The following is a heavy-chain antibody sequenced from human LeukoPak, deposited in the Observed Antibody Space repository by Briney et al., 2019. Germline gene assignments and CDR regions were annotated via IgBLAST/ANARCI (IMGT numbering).Heavy chain of an antibody. CDR1: GFTFNTYE. Sequence: PGGSLRLSCAASGFTFNTYEMSWVRQTPGKGLDWVAYISSSGRTTYYADSVKGRFTISRDDAKNTLYLQMNSLRAEDTAVYYCARVVDTHFDYWGQGTLVTVSS. J-gene: IGHJ4*02. CDR2: ISSSGRTT. CDR3: ARVVDTHFDY. V-gene: IGHV3-48*03. D-gene: IGHD5-18*01.